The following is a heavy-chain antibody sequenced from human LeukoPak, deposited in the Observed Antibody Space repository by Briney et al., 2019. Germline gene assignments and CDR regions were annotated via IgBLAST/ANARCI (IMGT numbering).Heavy chain of an antibody. CDR1: GYTCSSYY. J-gene: IGHJ4*02. CDR3: ARDVEMATIDY. CDR2: INPSGGST. V-gene: IGHV1-46*01. Sequence: GASVKVSCKASGYTCSSYYMHWVRHAPGQVLEWMRIINPSGGSTSYAEKFQGRVTMTRDTSTSTVYMELSSLRSEDTAVYYCARDVEMATIDYWGQGTLVTVSS. D-gene: IGHD5-24*01.